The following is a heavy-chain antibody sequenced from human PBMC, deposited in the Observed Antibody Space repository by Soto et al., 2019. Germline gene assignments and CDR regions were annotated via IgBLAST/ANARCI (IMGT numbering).Heavy chain of an antibody. CDR3: ARVSWREKYGMDV. V-gene: IGHV3-11*01. Sequence: PGGSLRLSCAASGFTFSDSYMSWIRQAPGKGLEWISYITFSGNTVYYADSLNGRFTISRDNAKNSLYLQMNRLRAEDTAVYYCARVSWREKYGMDVWGQGTTVTVSS. J-gene: IGHJ6*02. CDR1: GFTFSDSY. CDR2: ITFSGNTV.